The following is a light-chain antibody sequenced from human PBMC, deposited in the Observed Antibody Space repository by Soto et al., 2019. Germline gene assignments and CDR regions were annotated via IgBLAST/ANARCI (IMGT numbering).Light chain of an antibody. V-gene: IGLV2-14*03. CDR2: DVS. Sequence: QSALTQPASVSGSPGQSITISCTGTSSDVGGYNYVSWYHHHPGKAPKLMIYDVSNRPSGVSNRFSGSKSGNTASLTISGPQAEDEADYYCSSYTSSSTLAVFGTGTKLTVL. CDR1: SSDVGGYNY. CDR3: SSYTSSSTLAV. J-gene: IGLJ1*01.